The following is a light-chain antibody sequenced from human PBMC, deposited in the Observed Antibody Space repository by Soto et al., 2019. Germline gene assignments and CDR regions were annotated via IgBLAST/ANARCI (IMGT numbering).Light chain of an antibody. Sequence: QSVLTQPPSASVTPGQRVSISCSGSSSNIGNNTVNWYQQFPETAPRLLIYTTNQRPSGVPDRFSGSKSGTSASLAIGGLQSEDEADYYCAAWDDSLNGPVFGGGTKLTVL. CDR2: TTN. J-gene: IGLJ3*02. CDR1: SSNIGNNT. CDR3: AAWDDSLNGPV. V-gene: IGLV1-44*01.